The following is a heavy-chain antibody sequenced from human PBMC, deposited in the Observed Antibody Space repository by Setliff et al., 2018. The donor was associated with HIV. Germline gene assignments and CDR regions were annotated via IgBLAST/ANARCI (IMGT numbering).Heavy chain of an antibody. V-gene: IGHV3-53*01. Sequence: GGSLRLSCAVSGFTVSDNYMTWVRQAPGKGLEWVSVIYSDGRTYYADSVKGRFTISRDDSRKTLYLQMNSLRVEDTAAYYCAKGVKYLDPWGQGILVTVSS. J-gene: IGHJ5*02. D-gene: IGHD3-16*01. CDR2: IYSDGRT. CDR1: GFTVSDNY. CDR3: AKGVKYLDP.